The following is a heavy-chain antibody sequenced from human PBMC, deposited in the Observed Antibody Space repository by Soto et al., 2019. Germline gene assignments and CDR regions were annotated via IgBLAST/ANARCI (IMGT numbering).Heavy chain of an antibody. CDR3: AREGLDIVVVVAATRYYYYGMDV. J-gene: IGHJ6*02. CDR1: GYTFTSYG. D-gene: IGHD2-15*01. V-gene: IGHV1-18*01. CDR2: ISAYNGNT. Sequence: ASVKVSCKASGYTFTSYGISWVRQAPGQGLEWMGWISAYNGNTNYAQKLQGRVTMTTDTSTSTAYVELRSLRSDDTAVYYCAREGLDIVVVVAATRYYYYGMDVWGQGTTVTVSS.